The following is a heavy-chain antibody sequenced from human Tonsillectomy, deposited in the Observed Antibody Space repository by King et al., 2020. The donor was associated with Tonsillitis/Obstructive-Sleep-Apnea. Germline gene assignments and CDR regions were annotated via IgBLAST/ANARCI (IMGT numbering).Heavy chain of an antibody. CDR3: ARERGKGGGGGRSSGMDG. CDR2: LSYDGSNK. Sequence: LVPSGVGVVQPGRSLRLSCAASGFPFRPYAVHCVRQAPGQGLEWVAVLSYDGSNKYYADSVKGRFPISRDNSKNTLYLQMNSLRAEDPVGADGARERGKGGGGGRSSGMDGGGKGTTGT. V-gene: IGHV3-30*04. J-gene: IGHJ6*04. CDR1: GFPFRPYA. D-gene: IGHD3-16*01.